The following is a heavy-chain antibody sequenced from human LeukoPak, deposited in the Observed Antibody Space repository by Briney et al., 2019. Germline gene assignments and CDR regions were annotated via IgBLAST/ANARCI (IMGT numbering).Heavy chain of an antibody. Sequence: GGTLRLSCAASGFPFSSYAMSWVRQAPGKGLEWVSAISGSGGSTYYADSVKGRFTISRNNSKNTLYLQMNSLRAEDTAVYYCAKWIQLLWFGDYWGQGTLVTVSS. CDR2: ISGSGGST. V-gene: IGHV3-23*01. CDR3: AKWIQLLWFGDY. J-gene: IGHJ4*02. D-gene: IGHD3-10*01. CDR1: GFPFSSYA.